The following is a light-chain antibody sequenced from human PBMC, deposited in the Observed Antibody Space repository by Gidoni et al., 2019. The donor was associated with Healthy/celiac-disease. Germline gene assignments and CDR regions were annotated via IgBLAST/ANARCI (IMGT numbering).Light chain of an antibody. J-gene: IGKJ3*01. Sequence: DIQMTQSPSSLSASVGDRVTITRRASQSISSYLNWYQQKPGKAPKHLIYAASSLQSGVPSRFSGSGSGTDITLTISRLQPEDFATYYCQQSYSTLFTFXPXTKVDIK. CDR2: AAS. CDR1: QSISSY. CDR3: QQSYSTLFT. V-gene: IGKV1-39*01.